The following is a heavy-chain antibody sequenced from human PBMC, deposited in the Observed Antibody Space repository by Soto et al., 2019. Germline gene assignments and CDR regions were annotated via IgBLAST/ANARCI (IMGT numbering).Heavy chain of an antibody. CDR3: ARGGGTILAPLP. V-gene: IGHV1-2*02. Sequence: QVQLVQSGAEVKKPGASVKVSCKASGYTFTGYFMHWVRQAPGQGLEWMGWINPNSGATKYAQKFQGRVTLSRDTSIRTAYMGLTGLRSDDTAVYYCARGGGTILAPLPWGQGTQVTVSS. J-gene: IGHJ5*02. D-gene: IGHD3-3*01. CDR1: GYTFTGYF. CDR2: INPNSGAT.